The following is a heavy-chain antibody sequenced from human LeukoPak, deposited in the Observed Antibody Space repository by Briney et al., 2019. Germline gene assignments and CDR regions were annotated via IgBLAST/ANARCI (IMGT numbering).Heavy chain of an antibody. CDR1: GSSISSSSYY. V-gene: IGHV4-39*01. D-gene: IGHD2-15*01. Sequence: SETLSLTCTVSGSSISSSSYYWGWIRQPPGKGLEWIGSIYYSGSTYYNPSLKSRVTISVDTSKNQFSLKLSSVTAADTAVYYCASLGYCSGGSCYYYYYGMDVWGQGTTVTVSS. J-gene: IGHJ6*02. CDR3: ASLGYCSGGSCYYYYYGMDV. CDR2: IYYSGST.